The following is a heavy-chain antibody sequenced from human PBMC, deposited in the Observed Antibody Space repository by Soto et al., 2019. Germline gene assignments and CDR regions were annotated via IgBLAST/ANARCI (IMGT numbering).Heavy chain of an antibody. V-gene: IGHV4-30-4*01. CDR1: GDSISSGDYY. J-gene: IGHJ5*02. CDR2: IYYSGST. Sequence: QVQLQESGPGLVKPSQTLSLTCTVSGDSISSGDYYWSWIRQPPGKGLEWIGYIYYSGSTYYNPSLKSRLTMSVDTSKNQFSLKLSSVTAADTAVYFCARGLWFGELSPLFWFDPWGQGTLVTVSS. D-gene: IGHD3-10*01. CDR3: ARGLWFGELSPLFWFDP.